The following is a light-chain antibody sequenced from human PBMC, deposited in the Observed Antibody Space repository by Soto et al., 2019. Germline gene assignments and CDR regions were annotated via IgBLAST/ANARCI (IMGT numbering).Light chain of an antibody. J-gene: IGLJ1*01. CDR1: SSDVGSYNL. Sequence: QSALTQPASVSGSPGQSITISCTGTSSDVGSYNLVSWYQQHPGKAPKLMIYEVSKRPSGVSNRFSGSKSGNTASLTISGLQAEDEADYYCCSYAGSSLYVFGTGTKFTVL. V-gene: IGLV2-23*02. CDR2: EVS. CDR3: CSYAGSSLYV.